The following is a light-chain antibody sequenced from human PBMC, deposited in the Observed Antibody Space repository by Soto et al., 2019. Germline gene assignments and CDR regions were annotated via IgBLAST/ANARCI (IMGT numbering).Light chain of an antibody. V-gene: IGKV3-20*01. CDR1: QSVSSGY. J-gene: IGKJ1*01. Sequence: EIVLTQSPGTLSLSQGERATLSCRASQSVSSGYLAWYQQKPGQAPRLLIYGASSRATGIPDRFSGSGSGTDFTLTISRLEPEDFAVYYCQQYGSSPWTFGQGTKVEIK. CDR3: QQYGSSPWT. CDR2: GAS.